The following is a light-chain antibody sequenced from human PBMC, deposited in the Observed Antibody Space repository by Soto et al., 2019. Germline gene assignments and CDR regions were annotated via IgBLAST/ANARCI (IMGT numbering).Light chain of an antibody. CDR2: EVT. CDR1: RRDVGGYNY. CDR3: SLYVGSDVFV. V-gene: IGLV2-8*01. Sequence: QSALTQPPSASGSPGQSVRISCTGTRRDVGGYNYVAWYQQHPGKAPKLMIYEVTKRPSGVPDRFSGSKSGNTAFLTVSGLQPGDEADYYCSLYVGSDVFVFGTGTKLTVL. J-gene: IGLJ1*01.